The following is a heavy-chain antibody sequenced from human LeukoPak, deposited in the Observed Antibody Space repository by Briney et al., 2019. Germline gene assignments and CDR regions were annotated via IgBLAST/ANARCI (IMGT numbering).Heavy chain of an antibody. CDR3: ARVHYDILTGYSYFDY. Sequence: ASVKVSCKASGYTFTSYGISWARQAPGQGLEWMGCISAYNDNTNYAQKLQGRVTMTTDTSTSTAYMELRSLRSDDTAVYYCARVHYDILTGYSYFDYWGQGTLVTVSS. CDR1: GYTFTSYG. D-gene: IGHD3-9*01. CDR2: ISAYNDNT. J-gene: IGHJ4*02. V-gene: IGHV1-18*01.